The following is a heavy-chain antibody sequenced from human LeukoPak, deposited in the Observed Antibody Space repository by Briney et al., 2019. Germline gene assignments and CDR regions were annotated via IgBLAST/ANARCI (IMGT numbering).Heavy chain of an antibody. D-gene: IGHD6-13*01. V-gene: IGHV3-64D*06. CDR2: ISSNGGST. CDR3: VIFGSSWPS. CDR1: GFTFSSYA. Sequence: QPGGSLRLSCSASGFTFSSYALHWVRQTPGKGLEHVSAISSNGGSTYYADSVKGRFTISRDNSKNTLYLQMSSLRADDKAVYYCVIFGSSWPSWGQGTLVIVSS. J-gene: IGHJ5*02.